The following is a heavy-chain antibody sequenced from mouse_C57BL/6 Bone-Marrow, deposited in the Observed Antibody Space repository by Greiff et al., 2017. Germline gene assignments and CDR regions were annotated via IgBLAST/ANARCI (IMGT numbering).Heavy chain of an antibody. CDR3: TTHYGSSWGRVDV. J-gene: IGHJ1*03. D-gene: IGHD1-1*01. V-gene: IGHV14-4*01. CDR1: GFNIKDDY. CDR2: IDPENGDT. Sequence: EVKLVESGAELVRPGASVKLSCTASGFNIKDDYMHWVKQRPEQGLEWIGWIDPENGDTEYASKFQGKATITADTSSNTAYLQLSSLTSEDPAVDYCTTHYGSSWGRVDVGGTGTTVTVSS.